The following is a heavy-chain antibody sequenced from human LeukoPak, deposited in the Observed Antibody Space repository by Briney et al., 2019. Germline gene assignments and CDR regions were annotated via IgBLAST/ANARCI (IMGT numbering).Heavy chain of an antibody. Sequence: GASVKVSCKASGDTFTSYAISWVRQAPGQGLEWMGGIIPIFGTANYAQKFQGRVTMTGDTSTSTAYMELSRLRSEDTAVYYCARATVGMATIITFDYWGQGTLVTVSS. V-gene: IGHV1-69*06. CDR1: GDTFTSYA. D-gene: IGHD5-24*01. CDR2: IIPIFGTA. CDR3: ARATVGMATIITFDY. J-gene: IGHJ4*02.